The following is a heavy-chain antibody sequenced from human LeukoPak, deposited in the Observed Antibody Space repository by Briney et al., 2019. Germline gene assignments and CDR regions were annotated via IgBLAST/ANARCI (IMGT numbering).Heavy chain of an antibody. Sequence: GASVKVSCKASGGTFSSYAISWVRQAPGQGLEWMGGIIPIFGTANYAQKFQGRVTMTRDTSTSTVYMELSSLRSEDTAVYYCARGFTLYRLSLDYWGQGTLVTVSS. V-gene: IGHV1-69*05. J-gene: IGHJ4*02. D-gene: IGHD3-16*02. CDR1: GGTFSSYA. CDR3: ARGFTLYRLSLDY. CDR2: IIPIFGTA.